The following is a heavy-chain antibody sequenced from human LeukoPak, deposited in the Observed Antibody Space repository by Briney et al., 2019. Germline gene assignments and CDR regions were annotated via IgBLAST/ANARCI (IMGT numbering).Heavy chain of an antibody. CDR2: VCSSGNTI. J-gene: IGHJ3*01. Sequence: PGGSLRLSCAASGFTFSSYEMNWVRQAPGKGLEWVSYVCSSGNTIYYADSVKGRFIISRDNAKNSLYLQMNSLRAEDTAVYYCARGPLQRDYGDYGVGFDFWGQGTMVTVSS. CDR3: ARGPLQRDYGDYGVGFDF. V-gene: IGHV3-48*03. CDR1: GFTFSSYE. D-gene: IGHD4-17*01.